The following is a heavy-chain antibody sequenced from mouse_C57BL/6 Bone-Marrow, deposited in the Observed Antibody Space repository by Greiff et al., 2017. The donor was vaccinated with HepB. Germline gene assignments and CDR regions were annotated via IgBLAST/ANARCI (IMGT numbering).Heavy chain of an antibody. CDR3: ARSAGTTVPFAY. Sequence: QVQLKESGAELVRPGPSVKMSCKASGYTFTNYWIGWAKQRPGHGLEWIGDIYPGGGYTNYNEKFKGKATLTADKSSSTAYMQFSSLTSEDSAIYYCARSAGTTVPFAYWGQGTLVTVSA. D-gene: IGHD1-1*01. CDR2: IYPGGGYT. J-gene: IGHJ3*01. CDR1: GYTFTNYW. V-gene: IGHV1-63*01.